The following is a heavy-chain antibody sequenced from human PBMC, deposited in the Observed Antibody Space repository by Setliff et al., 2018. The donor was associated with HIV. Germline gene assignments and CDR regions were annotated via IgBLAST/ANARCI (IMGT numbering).Heavy chain of an antibody. CDR2: IYYSGST. Sequence: SETLSLTCTVSGGSGSSYYWSWIRQPPGKGLEWIGYIYYSGSTNYNPSLKSPVTISVDTSKNQFSLKLSSVTAADTAVYYCARLGRGTYYYDSSGYLYAFDIWCHGTMVTVSS. J-gene: IGHJ3*02. CDR1: GGSGSSYY. D-gene: IGHD3-22*01. CDR3: ARLGRGTYYYDSSGYLYAFDI. V-gene: IGHV4-59*08.